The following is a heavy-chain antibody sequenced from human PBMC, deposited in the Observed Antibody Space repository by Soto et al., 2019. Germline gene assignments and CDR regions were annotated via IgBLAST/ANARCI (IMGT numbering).Heavy chain of an antibody. D-gene: IGHD5-18*01. J-gene: IGHJ4*02. CDR3: AKDGGFSYDMNIDY. CDR1: GFTFSTYA. CDR2: IISSGGIT. V-gene: IGHV3-23*01. Sequence: GGSLRLSCAASGFTFSTYAMSWVRQAPGRGLEWVSSIISSGGITYYADSVKGRFTISRENSKNTVFLQMNSLRAEDTAVYYCAKDGGFSYDMNIDYWGQGTLVTVSS.